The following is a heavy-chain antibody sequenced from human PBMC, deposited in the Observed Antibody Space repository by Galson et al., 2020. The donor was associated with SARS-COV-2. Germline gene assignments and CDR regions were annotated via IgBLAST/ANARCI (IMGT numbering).Heavy chain of an antibody. D-gene: IGHD6-19*01. J-gene: IGHJ4*02. V-gene: IGHV3-9*01. Sequence: GGSLRLSCAASGFTFEDYAMHWARQVPGKGLEWVSTLSWNSGNIGYADSVKGRFTISRDNAKKSLYLQMNSLRAEDTAMYYCAKGPNSYSSAWYGIDYWGQGTLVTVSS. CDR2: LSWNSGNI. CDR3: AKGPNSYSSAWYGIDY. CDR1: GFTFEDYA.